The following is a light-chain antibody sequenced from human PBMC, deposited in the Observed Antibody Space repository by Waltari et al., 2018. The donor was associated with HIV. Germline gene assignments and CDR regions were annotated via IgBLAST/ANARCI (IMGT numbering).Light chain of an antibody. Sequence: DIVMTQSPDSLALSLGERATINCKSNQSVLYSSNNKNFLAWYQQKSGQRPKLLVYWASTRESGVPDRFSGSGSGTDFTLTISSLQAEDVAVYFCQQHYTTPYTFGQGTKLE. J-gene: IGKJ2*01. V-gene: IGKV4-1*01. CDR2: WAS. CDR3: QQHYTTPYT. CDR1: QSVLYSSNNKNF.